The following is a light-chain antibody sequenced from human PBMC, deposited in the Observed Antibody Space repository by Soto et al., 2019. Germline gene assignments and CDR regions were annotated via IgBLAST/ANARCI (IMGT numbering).Light chain of an antibody. J-gene: IGLJ1*01. CDR2: DVT. CDR1: SSDVGGYKY. Sequence: QPVLTQPVSVSESSGQSITITCTGSSSDVGGYKYVSWYQQHPGKAPKLLIYDVTNRPSGVSNRFSGSKSGYTASLTISGLQSEDEADYYCSSYTSFKTLVFGTGTKVTVL. V-gene: IGLV2-14*01. CDR3: SSYTSFKTLV.